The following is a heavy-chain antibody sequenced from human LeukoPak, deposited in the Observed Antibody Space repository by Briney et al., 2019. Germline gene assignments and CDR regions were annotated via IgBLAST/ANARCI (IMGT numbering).Heavy chain of an antibody. Sequence: GASVKVSCKASGYTFTGYYMHWVRQAPGQGLEWMGWINPNSGNTGYAQKFQGRVTITRNTSISTAYMELSSLRSEDTAVYYCARAPGAFDIWGQGTMVTVSS. CDR2: INPNSGNT. V-gene: IGHV1-8*03. D-gene: IGHD3-10*01. J-gene: IGHJ3*02. CDR3: ARAPGAFDI. CDR1: GYTFTGYY.